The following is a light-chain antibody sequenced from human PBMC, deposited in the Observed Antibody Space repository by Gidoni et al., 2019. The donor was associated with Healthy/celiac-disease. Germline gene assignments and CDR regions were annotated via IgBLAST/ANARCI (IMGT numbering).Light chain of an antibody. V-gene: IGKV3-11*01. CDR2: DAS. J-gene: IGKJ4*01. CDR3: QQRSNWPPT. CDR1: QSVSSY. Sequence: VLTQSPATLSLSPGERATLSCRASQSVSSYLAWYQQKPGQAPRLLIYDASNRATGIPARFSGSGSGTDFTLTSRSLEPEDFAVYYCQQRSNWPPTFGGGTKVEIK.